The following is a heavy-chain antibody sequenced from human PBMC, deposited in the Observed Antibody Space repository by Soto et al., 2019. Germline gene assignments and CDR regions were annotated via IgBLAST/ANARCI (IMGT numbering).Heavy chain of an antibody. CDR1: GYTFSHYG. CDR2: ISAYNGNR. CDR3: ARGGQECSNSGCGYIYDRMDV. J-gene: IGHJ6*02. V-gene: IGHV1-18*01. D-gene: IGHD1-26*01. Sequence: GASVKVSCKASGYTFSHYGIGWVRQAPGQGLERMGWISAYNGNRHFAEGLRGRITMTTNTTTSTADMELRSLSSDDTAVYYCARGGQECSNSGCGYIYDRMDVWGQGTTVTVSS.